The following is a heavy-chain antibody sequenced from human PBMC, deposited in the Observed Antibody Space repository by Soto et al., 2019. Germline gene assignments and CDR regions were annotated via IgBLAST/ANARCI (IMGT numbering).Heavy chain of an antibody. CDR1: GFTFSSYA. J-gene: IGHJ6*03. D-gene: IGHD2-2*01. CDR2: ISSSGDST. CDR3: AKPEDLFCFSRTSCPLGYYYYMDV. Sequence: PGGSLRLSCAASGFTFSSYAMSWVRQAPGKGLEWVSGISSSGDSTYYADSVKGRFTISRDNSKDTLYQQMNSLRAEDTALYYCAKPEDLFCFSRTSCPLGYYYYMDVWGKGTTVTVSS. V-gene: IGHV3-23*01.